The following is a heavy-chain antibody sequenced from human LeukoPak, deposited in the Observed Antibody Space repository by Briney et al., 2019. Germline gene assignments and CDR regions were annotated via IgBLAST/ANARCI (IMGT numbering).Heavy chain of an antibody. Sequence: GASVKVSCKASGYTFTSYDINWVRQATGQGLEWMGWMNPNSGNTGYAQKFQGRVTMTRNTSISTAYMELSSLRSEDTAVNYCARKWAGPFYYYGMDVWGQGTTVTVSS. CDR2: MNPNSGNT. J-gene: IGHJ6*02. D-gene: IGHD1-26*01. CDR3: ARKWAGPFYYYGMDV. V-gene: IGHV1-8*01. CDR1: GYTFTSYD.